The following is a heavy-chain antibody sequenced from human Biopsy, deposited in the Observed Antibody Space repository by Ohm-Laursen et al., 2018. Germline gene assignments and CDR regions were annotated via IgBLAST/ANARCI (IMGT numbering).Heavy chain of an antibody. Sequence: GTLSLTCAVSGGSISSSTTYYWAWLRQPPGKGLEWIGSIYNTETTFYNPSLKSRVTISVDTSTNQFSLKVSSVTAADTALYFCARHPTGFWFDPWGHGTLVTVSS. CDR1: GGSISSSTTYY. J-gene: IGHJ5*02. CDR3: ARHPTGFWFDP. CDR2: IYNTETT. V-gene: IGHV4-39*01.